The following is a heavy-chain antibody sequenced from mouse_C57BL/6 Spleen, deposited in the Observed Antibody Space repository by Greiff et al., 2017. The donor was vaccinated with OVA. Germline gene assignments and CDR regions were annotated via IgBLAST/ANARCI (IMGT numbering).Heavy chain of an antibody. CDR3: ARRGDFITTVVADWYFDV. Sequence: VQLQQSGAELVKPGASVKISCKASGYAFSSYWMNWVKQRPGKGLEWIGQIYSGDGDTNYNGKFKGKATLTADKSSSTAYMQLSSLTSEDSAVYFCARRGDFITTVVADWYFDVWGTGTTVTVSS. J-gene: IGHJ1*03. CDR2: IYSGDGDT. CDR1: GYAFSSYW. V-gene: IGHV1-80*01. D-gene: IGHD1-1*01.